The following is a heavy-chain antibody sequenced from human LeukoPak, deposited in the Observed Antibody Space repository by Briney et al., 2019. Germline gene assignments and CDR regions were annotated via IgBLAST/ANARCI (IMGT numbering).Heavy chain of an antibody. Sequence: GGSLRLSCAASGFTVSSNYMNWVRQAPGKGLEWVSMIYPNGNTFYTDSVKGRFTISRDNPKNTLDLQMNSLRAEDTAVYYCARRGHGYGSPFDYWGQGTLVTVSS. D-gene: IGHD5-18*01. J-gene: IGHJ4*02. V-gene: IGHV3-66*04. CDR3: ARRGHGYGSPFDY. CDR2: IYPNGNT. CDR1: GFTVSSNY.